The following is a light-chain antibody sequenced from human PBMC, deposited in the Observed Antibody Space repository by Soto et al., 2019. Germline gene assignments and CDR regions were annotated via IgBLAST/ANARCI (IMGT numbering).Light chain of an antibody. V-gene: IGKV1-39*01. CDR3: PQSYSTPIT. Sequence: DIQMTQSPSSLSASVGDRVTITCRASQSISSYLNWYQQKPGKAPNLLIYAASSLQSGVPSRFSGSGSGTDFTLTISSLQPEDFATYYCPQSYSTPITFGQGTRLEIK. CDR1: QSISSY. CDR2: AAS. J-gene: IGKJ5*01.